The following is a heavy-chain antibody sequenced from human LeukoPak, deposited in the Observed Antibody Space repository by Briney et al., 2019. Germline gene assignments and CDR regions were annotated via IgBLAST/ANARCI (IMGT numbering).Heavy chain of an antibody. CDR3: ARDGDRRATIARFDP. Sequence: GASVKVSCKASGYTFTSYGISWVRQAPGQGLEWMGRISAYNGNTNYAQKLQGRVTMTTDTSTSTAYMELRSLRSDDTAVYYCARDGDRRATIARFDPWGQGTLGTVSS. CDR1: GYTFTSYG. V-gene: IGHV1-18*01. CDR2: ISAYNGNT. D-gene: IGHD5-12*01. J-gene: IGHJ5*02.